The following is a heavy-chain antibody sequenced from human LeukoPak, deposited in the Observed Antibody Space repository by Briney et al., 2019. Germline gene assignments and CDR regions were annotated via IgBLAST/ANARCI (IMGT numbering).Heavy chain of an antibody. CDR2: ISSSSSTI. CDR1: GFTFSSYS. D-gene: IGHD6-19*01. V-gene: IGHV3-48*01. Sequence: PGGSLRLSCAASGFTFSSYSMNWVRQAPGKGLEWVSYISSSSSTIYYADSVKGRFTISRDNAKNSLYLQMNSLRAEDTAVYYCASPSSGVHFDAFDIWGQGTTVTVSS. CDR3: ASPSSGVHFDAFDI. J-gene: IGHJ3*02.